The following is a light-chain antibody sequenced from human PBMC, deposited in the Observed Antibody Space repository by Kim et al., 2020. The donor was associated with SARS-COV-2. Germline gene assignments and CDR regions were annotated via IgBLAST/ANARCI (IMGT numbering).Light chain of an antibody. Sequence: ASVRDRVTITCQESQDISNDLHGYQQKPGQAPKLLIYAASTLHSGVPARFSGSRYGTEFTLTISSLQPDDFATYYCLQDCDYSWTFGQGTKVDIK. J-gene: IGKJ1*01. CDR1: QDISND. CDR2: AAS. V-gene: IGKV1-6*01. CDR3: LQDCDYSWT.